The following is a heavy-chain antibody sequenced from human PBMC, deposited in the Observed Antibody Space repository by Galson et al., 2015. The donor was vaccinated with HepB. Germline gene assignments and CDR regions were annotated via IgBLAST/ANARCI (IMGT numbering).Heavy chain of an antibody. CDR1: GFTFSSYS. Sequence: SLRLSCAASGFTFSSYSMNWVRQAPGKGLEWVSSISSSSSYIYYADSVKGRFTISRDNAKNSLYLQMNSLRAEDTAVYYCARDPFPEGDVVVPALTFDYWGQGTLVTVSS. D-gene: IGHD2-2*01. CDR3: ARDPFPEGDVVVPALTFDY. CDR2: ISSSSSYI. V-gene: IGHV3-21*01. J-gene: IGHJ4*02.